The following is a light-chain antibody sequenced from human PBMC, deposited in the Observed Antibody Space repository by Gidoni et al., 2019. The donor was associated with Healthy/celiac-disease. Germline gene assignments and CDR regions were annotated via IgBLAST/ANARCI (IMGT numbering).Light chain of an antibody. CDR3: QSYDSSLSGVV. CDR2: GNS. CDR1: SSNTGAGYD. Sequence: QSVLTPPPSVSASPGQRVTIACTGSSSNTGAGYDVHWYQQLPGNAPKLLIYGNSNRPSGVPDRFSGSKSGTSASLTITGLQAEDEADYYCQSYDSSLSGVVFGGGTKLTVL. J-gene: IGLJ2*01. V-gene: IGLV1-40*01.